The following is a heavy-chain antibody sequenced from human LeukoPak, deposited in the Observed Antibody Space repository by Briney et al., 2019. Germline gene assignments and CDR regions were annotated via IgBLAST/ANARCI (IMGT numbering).Heavy chain of an antibody. CDR2: IIPIFGTP. D-gene: IGHD6-13*01. J-gene: IGHJ4*02. V-gene: IGHV1-69*01. Sequence: SVKLSCKASGGTFSSYAINWVRQAPGQGLEWVGGIIPIFGTPTYAQKFQGRVTITADESTSTAYMELSSLRSEDTAVYYCARGDLDGASSWYGSFWGQGTLVAVSS. CDR3: ARGDLDGASSWYGSF. CDR1: GGTFSSYA.